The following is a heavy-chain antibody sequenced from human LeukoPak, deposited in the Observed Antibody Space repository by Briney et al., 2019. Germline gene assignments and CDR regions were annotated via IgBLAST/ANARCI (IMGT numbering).Heavy chain of an antibody. Sequence: GRSLRLSCAASGFTFSSYAMHWVRQAPGKGQEWVAVISYDGSNKYYADSVKGRFTISRDNSKNTLYLQMNSLRAEDTAVYDCARVLVAATRYYYGMDVWGQGTTVTVSS. CDR1: GFTFSSYA. CDR2: ISYDGSNK. J-gene: IGHJ6*02. CDR3: ARVLVAATRYYYGMDV. V-gene: IGHV3-30*01. D-gene: IGHD2-15*01.